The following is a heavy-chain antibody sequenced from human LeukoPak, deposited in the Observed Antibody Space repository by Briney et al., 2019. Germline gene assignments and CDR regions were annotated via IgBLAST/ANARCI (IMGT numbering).Heavy chain of an antibody. CDR2: IIPIFGIA. CDR3: AGESRPNYYDSSGYRFDY. Sequence: SVKVSCKASGYTLTSYGISWVRQAPGQGLEWMGRIIPIFGIANYAQKFQGRVTITADKSTSTAYMELSSLRSEDTAVYYCAGESRPNYYDSSGYRFDYWGQGTLVTVSS. CDR1: GYTLTSYG. V-gene: IGHV1-69*04. J-gene: IGHJ4*02. D-gene: IGHD3-22*01.